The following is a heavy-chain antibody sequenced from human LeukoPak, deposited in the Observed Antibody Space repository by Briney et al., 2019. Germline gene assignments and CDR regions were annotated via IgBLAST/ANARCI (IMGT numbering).Heavy chain of an antibody. J-gene: IGHJ6*03. CDR3: TRHYDYSNSYYYYMDV. Sequence: GGSLRLSCAASGFTFSNAWMSWVRQAPGKGLEWVGRIRSKANSYATAYAASVKGRFTISRDDSKNTAYLQMNGLKTEDTAVYYCTRHYDYSNSYYYYMDVWGKGTTVTVSS. V-gene: IGHV3-73*01. D-gene: IGHD4-11*01. CDR2: IRSKANSYAT. CDR1: GFTFSNAW.